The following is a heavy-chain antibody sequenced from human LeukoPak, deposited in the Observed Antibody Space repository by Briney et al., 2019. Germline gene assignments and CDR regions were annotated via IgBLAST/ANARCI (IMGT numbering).Heavy chain of an antibody. J-gene: IGHJ4*02. CDR2: INADESGK. V-gene: IGHV3-74*01. CDR3: VRDFVGGRXXGFDS. CDR1: GFTFSIYW. Sequence: GGSLRLSCATSGFTFSIYWMHWVRQAPGKGLVWVSRINADESGKIYADSVKGRFTISRDIAKSTLYLHMNNLTAEDTAIYYCVRDFVGGRXXGFDSWGQGTLVTVSP. D-gene: IGHD1-26*01.